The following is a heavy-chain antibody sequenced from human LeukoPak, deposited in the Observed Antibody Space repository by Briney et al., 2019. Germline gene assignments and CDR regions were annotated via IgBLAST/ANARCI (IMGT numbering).Heavy chain of an antibody. D-gene: IGHD5-12*01. V-gene: IGHV4-4*07. CDR2: IYPGGST. J-gene: IGHJ3*02. CDR3: ARARVTIVATIDAFDI. CDR1: GGSISSYY. Sequence: PSETLSLTCTVSGGSISSYYWSWIRQPAGKGLEWIGRIYPGGSTNYNPSLKSRVTISVDTSKNQFSLKLSSVTAADTAVYYCARARVTIVATIDAFDIWGQGTMVTVSS.